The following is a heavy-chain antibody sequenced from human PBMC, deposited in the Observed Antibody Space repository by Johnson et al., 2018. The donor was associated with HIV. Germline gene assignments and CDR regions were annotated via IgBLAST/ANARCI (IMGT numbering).Heavy chain of an antibody. J-gene: IGHJ3*02. Sequence: QVQLVESGGGLVQPGGSLRLSCAASGFTVSSNYMSWVRQAPGKGLEWVAVISYDGSNKYYADSVKGRFTISRDNSKNTLYLQMNSLRADDTAVYYCASCGGDCRDAFDIWGQGTMVTVSS. CDR2: ISYDGSNK. V-gene: IGHV3-30-3*01. D-gene: IGHD2-21*02. CDR3: ASCGGDCRDAFDI. CDR1: GFTVSSNY.